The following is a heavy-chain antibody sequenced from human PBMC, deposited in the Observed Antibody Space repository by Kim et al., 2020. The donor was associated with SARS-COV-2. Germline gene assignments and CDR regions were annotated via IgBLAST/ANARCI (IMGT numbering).Heavy chain of an antibody. D-gene: IGHD5-18*01. CDR1: GGSITGGDHY. J-gene: IGHJ4*01. Sequence: SETLSLTCTVSGGSITGGDHYWSWLRQTPGKGLEWIGYINHMGNTYYSPTLSSRLSITADTSKNLFSLNLSSVTAADTAVYYCASELGQRYKYGYGPFD. V-gene: IGHV4-30-4*01. CDR2: INHMGNT. CDR3: ASELGQRYKYGYGPFD.